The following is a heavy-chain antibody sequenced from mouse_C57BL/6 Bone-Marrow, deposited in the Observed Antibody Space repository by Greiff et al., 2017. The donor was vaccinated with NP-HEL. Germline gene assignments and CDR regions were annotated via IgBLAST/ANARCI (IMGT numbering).Heavy chain of an antibody. CDR1: GFSLTSYG. D-gene: IGHD1-1*01. V-gene: IGHV2-4*01. Sequence: VKLVESGPGLVQPSQSLSITCTVSGFSLTSYGVHWVRQPPGKGLEWLGVIWSGGSTDYNAAFISRLSISKDNSKSQVFFKMNSLQADDTAIYYCASPPYYGSSSWFAYWGQGTLVTVSA. J-gene: IGHJ3*01. CDR3: ASPPYYGSSSWFAY. CDR2: IWSGGST.